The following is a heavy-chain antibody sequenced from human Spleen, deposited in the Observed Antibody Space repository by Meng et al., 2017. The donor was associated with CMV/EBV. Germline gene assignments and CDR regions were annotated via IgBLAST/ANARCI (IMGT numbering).Heavy chain of an antibody. CDR3: ARDDHRNYEFWSGDTHYYGMDV. V-gene: IGHV4-39*02. CDR2: IHYGGSA. Sequence: SEMVSLTCTVSGDSISTCNYYWGWIRQPPGKGLEWIGNIHYGGSASYNPSLKSRVTISVDTSKNQLSLRLRSVTDADTAVYYCARDDHRNYEFWSGDTHYYGMDVWGQGTTVTVSS. CDR1: GDSISTCNYY. D-gene: IGHD3-3*01. J-gene: IGHJ6*02.